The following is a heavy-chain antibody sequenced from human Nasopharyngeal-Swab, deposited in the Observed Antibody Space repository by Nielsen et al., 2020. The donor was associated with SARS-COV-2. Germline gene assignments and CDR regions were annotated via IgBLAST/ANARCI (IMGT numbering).Heavy chain of an antibody. J-gene: IGHJ4*02. CDR3: ARSPIVATVFVFDY. CDR1: GYTFTSYG. D-gene: IGHD5-12*01. Sequence: ASVPVSCLASGYTFTSYGISWVRQAPGQGLEWMGWISAYNGNTNYAQKLQGRVTMTTDTSTSTAYMELRSLRSDDTAVYYCARSPIVATVFVFDYWGQGTLVTVSS. CDR2: ISAYNGNT. V-gene: IGHV1-18*01.